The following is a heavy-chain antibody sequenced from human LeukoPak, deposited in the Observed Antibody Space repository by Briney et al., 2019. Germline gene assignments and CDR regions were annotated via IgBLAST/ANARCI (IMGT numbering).Heavy chain of an antibody. CDR2: ISGSGGST. J-gene: IGHJ4*02. V-gene: IGHV3-23*01. CDR1: GFTFSSYA. CDR3: AKDGPDFDWLIIPQPDY. Sequence: GGSLRLSCAASGFTFSSYAMSWVRQAPGKGLEWVSAISGSGGSTYYADSVKGRFTISRDNSKNTLYLQMNSLRAEDTAVYYCAKDGPDFDWLIIPQPDYWGQGTLVTVSS. D-gene: IGHD3-9*01.